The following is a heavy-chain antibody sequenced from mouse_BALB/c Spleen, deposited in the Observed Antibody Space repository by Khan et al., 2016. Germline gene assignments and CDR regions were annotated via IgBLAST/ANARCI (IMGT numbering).Heavy chain of an antibody. CDR2: IDPFNGGT. V-gene: IGHV1S135*01. CDR3: ASRTQSLYAMDY. J-gene: IGHJ4*01. CDR1: GYSFTSYY. Sequence: EVQLKQSGPELMKPGASVKISCKASGYSFTSYYMHWVKQSHGKSLEWIGYIDPFNGGTSYNQKFKGKATLTVDKSSSTAYMHLSSLTSEDSAVYYCASRTQSLYAMDYWGQGTSVTVSS.